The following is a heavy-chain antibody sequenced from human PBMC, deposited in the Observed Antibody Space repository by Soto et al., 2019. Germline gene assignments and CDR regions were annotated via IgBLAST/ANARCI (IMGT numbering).Heavy chain of an antibody. J-gene: IGHJ4*02. CDR2: IWYDGSNK. CDR3: AREGTYYYDSSGYWRYFDY. Sequence: GGSLRLSCAASGFTFSSYGMHWVRQAPGKGLEWVAVIWYDGSNKYYADSVKGRFTISRDNSKNTLYLQMNSLRAEDTAVYYCAREGTYYYDSSGYWRYFDYWGQGTLVTVSS. D-gene: IGHD3-22*01. V-gene: IGHV3-33*01. CDR1: GFTFSSYG.